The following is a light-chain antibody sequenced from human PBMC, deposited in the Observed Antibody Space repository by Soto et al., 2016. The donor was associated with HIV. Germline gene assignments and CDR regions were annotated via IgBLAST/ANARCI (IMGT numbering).Light chain of an antibody. V-gene: IGKV1-5*03. J-gene: IGKJ2*01. CDR2: KAS. Sequence: DIHMTQSPSTLSASVGDTVTITCRASQRISSWLAWPKVLIYKASTLESGVPSRFSGSESGTDFTLTISNLQPDDLATYYCQQYNSYPYTFGQGTKLEIK. CDR1: QRISSW. CDR3: QQYNSYPYT.